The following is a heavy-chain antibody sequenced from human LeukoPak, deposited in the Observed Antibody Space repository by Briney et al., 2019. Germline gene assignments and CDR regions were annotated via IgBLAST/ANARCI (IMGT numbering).Heavy chain of an antibody. CDR2: IYYSGST. Sequence: SETLSLTCTVSGGSISSYYWSWIRQPPGKGLEWIGYIYYSGSTNYNPSLKSRVTISVDTSKNQFSLKLSSVTAADTAVYYCARDPGYCSGGSCYLFDYRGQGTLVTVSS. D-gene: IGHD2-15*01. J-gene: IGHJ4*02. CDR3: ARDPGYCSGGSCYLFDY. CDR1: GGSISSYY. V-gene: IGHV4-59*01.